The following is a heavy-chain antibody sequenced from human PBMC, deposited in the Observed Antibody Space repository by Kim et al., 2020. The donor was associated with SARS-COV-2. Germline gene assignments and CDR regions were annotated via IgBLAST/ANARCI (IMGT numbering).Heavy chain of an antibody. D-gene: IGHD3-16*01. Sequence: DSVKCRFTISIDNSKITLYLQTNSLRAEDTAVYYCAKTMLGLPYYYGMDVWGQGTTVTVSS. CDR3: AKTMLGLPYYYGMDV. J-gene: IGHJ6*02. V-gene: IGHV3-33*06.